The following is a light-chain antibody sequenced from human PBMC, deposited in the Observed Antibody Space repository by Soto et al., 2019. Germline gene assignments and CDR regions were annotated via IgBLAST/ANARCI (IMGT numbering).Light chain of an antibody. CDR2: DAS. CDR1: QSVSSY. V-gene: IGKV3-11*01. CDR3: QQRSNWRT. J-gene: IGKJ4*01. Sequence: EIVMTQSRATLSLSPGERAILSCRASQSVSSYLAWYQQKPGQAPRLLIYDASNRATGIPARFSGSGSGTDFTLTISSLEPEDFPVYYCQQRSNWRTFGGGTKVEIK.